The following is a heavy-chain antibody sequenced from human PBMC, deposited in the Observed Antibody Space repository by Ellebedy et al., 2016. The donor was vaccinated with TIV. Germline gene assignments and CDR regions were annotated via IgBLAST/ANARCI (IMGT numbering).Heavy chain of an antibody. CDR2: ISLDGSSK. V-gene: IGHV3-30*01. D-gene: IGHD5-18*01. J-gene: IGHJ4*02. Sequence: GGSLRLSCAASGFTFSSFAMHWVRQAPGKGLEWVAVISLDGSSKYHADSVKGRFIISRDNSKNTLYLQLNSLRAEDAAVYYCARDTALVFTDPQIDYWGQGTLVTVSS. CDR3: ARDTALVFTDPQIDY. CDR1: GFTFSSFA.